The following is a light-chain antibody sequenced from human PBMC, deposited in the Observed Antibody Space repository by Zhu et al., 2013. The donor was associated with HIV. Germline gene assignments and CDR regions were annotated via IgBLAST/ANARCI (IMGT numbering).Light chain of an antibody. CDR2: DES. CDR3: QVWDRSSDHPV. Sequence: SYVLTQPPSVSVAPGKTARITCGGNNIGTYSVNWYQQKPGQAPVLVVYDESDRPSGIPERFSGSNSGNTATLTISRVEAGDEADYYCQVWDRSSDHPVFGTGTKVTVL. V-gene: IGLV3-21*03. J-gene: IGLJ1*01. CDR1: NIGTYS.